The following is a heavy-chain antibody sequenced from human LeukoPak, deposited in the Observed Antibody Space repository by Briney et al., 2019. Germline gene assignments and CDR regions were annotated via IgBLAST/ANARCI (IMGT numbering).Heavy chain of an antibody. V-gene: IGHV1-69*05. CDR1: GGTFSSYA. J-gene: IGHJ6*03. CDR2: IIPIFGTA. CDR3: ARGGYYYMDV. Sequence: SVKVSCKASGGTFSSYAISWVRQAPGQGLEWMGRIIPIFGTANYAQKFQGRVTMTRNTSISTAYMELSSLRSEDTAVYYCARGGYYYMDVWGKGTTVTVSS.